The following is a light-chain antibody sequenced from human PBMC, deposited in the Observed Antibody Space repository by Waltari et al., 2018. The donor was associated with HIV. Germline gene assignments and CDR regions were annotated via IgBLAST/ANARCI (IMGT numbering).Light chain of an antibody. CDR1: SSDVGGYNH. V-gene: IGLV2-14*01. CDR3: SSYTSSSTWV. CDR2: DVS. J-gene: IGLJ3*02. Sequence: QSALTQPASVSGSPGQSITISCPGTSSDVGGYNHVSWYQQHPGKAPKFMIYDVSKRPSGVSNRFSGSKSGNTASLTISGLQAEDEADYYCSSYTSSSTWVFGGGTKLTVL.